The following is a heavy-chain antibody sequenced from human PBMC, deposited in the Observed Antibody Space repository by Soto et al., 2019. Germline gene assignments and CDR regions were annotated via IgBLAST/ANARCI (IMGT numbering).Heavy chain of an antibody. CDR3: ARDYDFRDPNLLTFFDY. V-gene: IGHV3-30*03. J-gene: IGHJ4*02. D-gene: IGHD3-16*01. CDR2: ISFDGSNE. CDR1: GFTFSSHG. Sequence: GGSPRLSCAASGFTFSSHGMHWVRQGPGKGLEWVATISFDGSNEYYSDSVRGRFTISRDNSKKTLYLQMNSLRAEDTAVYYCARDYDFRDPNLLTFFDYWGQGALVTVSS.